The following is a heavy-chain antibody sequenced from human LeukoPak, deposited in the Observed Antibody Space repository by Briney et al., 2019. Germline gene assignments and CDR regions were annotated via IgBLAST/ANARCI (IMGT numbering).Heavy chain of an antibody. J-gene: IGHJ6*02. Sequence: ASVKVSCKASGYTFTGDYMHWVRQAPGQGLEWMGWINPNSGGTNYAQKFQGRVTMTRDTSISTAYMELSRLRSDDTAVYYCAKDYYDSSGYYLYYYYGMDVWGQGTTVTVSS. D-gene: IGHD3-22*01. V-gene: IGHV1-2*02. CDR3: AKDYYDSSGYYLYYYYGMDV. CDR1: GYTFTGDY. CDR2: INPNSGGT.